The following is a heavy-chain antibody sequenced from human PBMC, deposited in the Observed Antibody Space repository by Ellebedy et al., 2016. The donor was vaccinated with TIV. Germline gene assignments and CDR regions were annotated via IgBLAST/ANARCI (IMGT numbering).Heavy chain of an antibody. CDR2: IYHTGNT. CDR3: ARDNRLERRAFDL. D-gene: IGHD3-3*01. J-gene: IGHJ3*01. CDR1: GASITSYY. V-gene: IGHV4-59*01. Sequence: SETLSLTCTVSGASITSYYWNWNRQSPEKGLEWLGCIYHTGNTTYNPSLQSRVTLSIDTSKNQFSLNLNSVTAADTAVYHCARDNRLERRAFDLWGQGTMVTVSS.